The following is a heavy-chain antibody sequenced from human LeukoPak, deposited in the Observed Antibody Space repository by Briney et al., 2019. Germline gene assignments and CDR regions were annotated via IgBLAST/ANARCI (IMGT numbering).Heavy chain of an antibody. V-gene: IGHV4-38-2*01. CDR1: DYSISSGYF. J-gene: IGHJ4*02. D-gene: IGHD3-22*01. Sequence: SETLSLTCSVTDYSISSGYFWGWIRPPPGTGLEWIGMIFHGGSIYYNASLEGRVTLSKDTSKNQFSLRLNSLTAADTAIYYCARLSVAYDPYYFDFWGKGTLVAVSS. CDR3: ARLSVAYDPYYFDF. CDR2: IFHGGSI.